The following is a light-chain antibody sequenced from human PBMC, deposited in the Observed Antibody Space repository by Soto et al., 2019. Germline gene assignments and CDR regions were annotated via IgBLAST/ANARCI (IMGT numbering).Light chain of an antibody. CDR3: AAWDDSLNGRV. CDR1: SSNIGSNT. CDR2: SND. V-gene: IGLV1-44*01. Sequence: QSVLTQPPSASGTPGQRVTISCSGSSSNIGSNTVNWYQHLPGTAPKLLMYSNDQRPSGVPDRFSGSKSGTSVSLAISGLQSEDEADYYCAAWDDSLNGRVFGGGTKVTVL. J-gene: IGLJ3*02.